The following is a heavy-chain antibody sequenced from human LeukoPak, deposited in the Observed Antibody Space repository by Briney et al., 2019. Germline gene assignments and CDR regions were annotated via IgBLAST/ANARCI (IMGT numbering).Heavy chain of an antibody. J-gene: IGHJ5*02. V-gene: IGHV3-23*01. CDR1: GFTFSSYG. Sequence: GGSLRLACAASGFTFSSYGMSWVRQAPGKGLEGVAAISGRGGSTHYADSVKGRFTTSRDNSKNTLYLQMNSLSAEDTAVYYCAKGVITFGGVIQAFDHWGQGTLVTVSS. CDR3: AKGVITFGGVIQAFDH. CDR2: ISGRGGST. D-gene: IGHD3-16*02.